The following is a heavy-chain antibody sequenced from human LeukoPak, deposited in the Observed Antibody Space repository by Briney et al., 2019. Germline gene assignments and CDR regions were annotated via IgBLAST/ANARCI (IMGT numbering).Heavy chain of an antibody. Sequence: GGSLRLSCAASGFTFSGSWMSWVRQTPEKGLEWVANMSPDGTEKYYVDSVKGRFTISRDNAKNSLYLQMNSLRAEDTAVYYCARDDIAGQLSSDWGQGTLVTVSS. D-gene: IGHD6-13*01. CDR2: MSPDGTEK. J-gene: IGHJ4*02. CDR1: GFTFSGSW. V-gene: IGHV3-7*01. CDR3: ARDDIAGQLSSD.